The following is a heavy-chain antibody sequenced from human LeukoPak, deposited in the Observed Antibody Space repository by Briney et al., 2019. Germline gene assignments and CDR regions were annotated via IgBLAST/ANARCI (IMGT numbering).Heavy chain of an antibody. D-gene: IGHD3-22*01. CDR3: ARTYYYDSSGWNWFDP. Sequence: PSETLSLTCAVSGGSISSCGYSWSWIRQPPGKGLVWNGYIYHSGSTYYNPSLQSRVTISVDRSKNQFSLKLSSVTAADTAVYYCARTYYYDSSGWNWFDPWGQGTLVTVSS. V-gene: IGHV4-30-2*01. CDR1: GGSISSCGYS. J-gene: IGHJ5*02. CDR2: IYHSGST.